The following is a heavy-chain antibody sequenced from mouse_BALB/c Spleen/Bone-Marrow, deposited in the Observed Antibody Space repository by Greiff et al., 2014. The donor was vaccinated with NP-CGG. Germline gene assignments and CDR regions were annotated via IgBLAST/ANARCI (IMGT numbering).Heavy chain of an antibody. CDR1: GYTFTDNW. Sequence: VQLQESGAGLGMPGASVKMSCKASGYTFTDNWIYWVKQRPGQGLEWIGAIDTSDSYTSFNQKFMGKASLTVDASSSTAYMQVSSLTSDDSAVYYCARGGHDFSLDYWGQGTSVTVSS. V-gene: IGHV1-69*01. D-gene: IGHD2-4*01. J-gene: IGHJ4*01. CDR3: ARGGHDFSLDY. CDR2: IDTSDSYT.